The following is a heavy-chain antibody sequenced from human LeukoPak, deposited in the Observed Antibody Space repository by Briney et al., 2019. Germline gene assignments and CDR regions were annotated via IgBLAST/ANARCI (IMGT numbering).Heavy chain of an antibody. CDR1: GFTFDTYW. CDR2: IHRDGNNI. D-gene: IGHD5-18*01. CDR3: ARDQDSYGFD. V-gene: IGHV3-74*01. J-gene: IGHJ4*02. Sequence: GGSLRLSCVASGFTFDTYWMHWVRQAPGKGLVWVSRIHRDGNNINYADSVKGRFTISRDNSKNTLYLQMNSLRAEDTAVYYCARDQDSYGFDWGQGTLVTVSS.